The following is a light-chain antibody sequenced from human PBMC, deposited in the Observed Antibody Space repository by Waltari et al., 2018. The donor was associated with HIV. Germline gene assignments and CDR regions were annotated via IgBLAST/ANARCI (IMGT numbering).Light chain of an antibody. V-gene: IGKV4-1*01. CDR3: QQFYSTPMYT. CDR2: WAS. CDR1: QPVLYSSNNKNY. J-gene: IGKJ2*01. Sequence: DIVMTQSPDSLAVSLGERATINCKSSQPVLYSSNNKNYLSWYQQKPGQPPKLLIYWASTREAWVPYRFIGSVSGTDFTITISSLQAEDAAIYYCQQFYSTPMYTFGQGTKLEIK.